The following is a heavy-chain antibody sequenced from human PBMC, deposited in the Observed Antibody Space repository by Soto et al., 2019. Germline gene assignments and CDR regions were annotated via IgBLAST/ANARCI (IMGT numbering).Heavy chain of an antibody. CDR1: GYTFTAFY. CDR2: VNPNTGVT. V-gene: IGHV1-2*02. CDR3: TTLRLDP. J-gene: IGHJ5*02. D-gene: IGHD3-9*01. Sequence: ASVKVSCKASGYTFTAFYMNWVRQAPRQGLEWMGWVNPNTGVTKYAQKFQGRVTMTRDTSINTAYMELSGLTSDDTAVYYCTTLRLDPWGQGTLVTVSS.